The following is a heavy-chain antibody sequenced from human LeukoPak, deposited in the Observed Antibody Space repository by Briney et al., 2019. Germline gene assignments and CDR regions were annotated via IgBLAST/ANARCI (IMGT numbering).Heavy chain of an antibody. CDR1: GGSISSYY. V-gene: IGHV4-4*07. D-gene: IGHD2-2*01. CDR2: IYTSGST. Sequence: PSETLSLTCTVSGGSISSYYWSWIRQPAGKGLEWIGRIYTSGSTNYNPSLKSRITISVDKSKNQFSLRLSSVTAADTAVYYCARADATYYYYYMDVWGKGTTVIVSS. J-gene: IGHJ6*03. CDR3: ARADATYYYYYMDV.